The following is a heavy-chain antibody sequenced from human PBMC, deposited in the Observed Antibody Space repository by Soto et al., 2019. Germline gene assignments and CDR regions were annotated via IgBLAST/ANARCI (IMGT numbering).Heavy chain of an antibody. CDR2: TYYRSKWYN. V-gene: IGHV6-1*01. Sequence: SQTLLLTCAISGDSVSSNSAAWNWIRQSPSRGLEWLGRTYYRSKWYNDYAVSVKSRITINPDTSKNQFSLQLNSVTPEDTAVYYCARDTYTYSSSSWYYGMDVWGQGTTVTVSS. CDR1: GDSVSSNSAA. J-gene: IGHJ6*02. CDR3: ARDTYTYSSSSWYYGMDV. D-gene: IGHD6-6*01.